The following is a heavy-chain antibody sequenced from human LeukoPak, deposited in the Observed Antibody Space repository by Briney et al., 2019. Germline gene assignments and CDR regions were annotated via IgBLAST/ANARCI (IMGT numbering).Heavy chain of an antibody. J-gene: IGHJ6*03. CDR3: ARLVVLGFGTLVGRYMVV. V-gene: IGHV4-39*01. CDR1: MASFSSSRSY. D-gene: IGHD2-21*01. Sequence: SETLSLTCTVSMASFSSSRSYWGWFRQSPGKGLQWIGTIYYSGSVYHSGDTYYDPSVKSRVAISVDTSKSQLSLRLNSVTATHSAIYYCARLVVLGFGTLVGRYMVV. CDR2: IYYSGSVYHSGDT.